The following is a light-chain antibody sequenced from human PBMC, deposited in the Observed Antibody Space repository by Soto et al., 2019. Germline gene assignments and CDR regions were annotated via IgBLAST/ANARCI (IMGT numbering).Light chain of an antibody. Sequence: DIQMTQSPSTLSASVGDRVTITCRASQSISSWLAWYQQKPGKAPKLLIYKASSLESGVPSRFSGSGSGTEFTLTISSLQPDDFATYYCQHYRTFGQGTRL. CDR3: QHYRT. V-gene: IGKV1-5*03. CDR2: KAS. CDR1: QSISSW. J-gene: IGKJ5*01.